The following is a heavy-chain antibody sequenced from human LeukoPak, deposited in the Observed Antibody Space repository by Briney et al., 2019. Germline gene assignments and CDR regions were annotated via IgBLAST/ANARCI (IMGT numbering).Heavy chain of an antibody. Sequence: PGGSLRLSCAASGFTFSSYGMHWVRQAPGKGLEWVAVIWYDGSNKYYADSVKGRFTISRDNSKNTLYLQMNSLRAEDTAVYYCARSGGYYYDSSGYYPDYWGQGTLVTVSS. J-gene: IGHJ4*02. CDR2: IWYDGSNK. CDR3: ARSGGYYYDSSGYYPDY. D-gene: IGHD3-22*01. V-gene: IGHV3-33*01. CDR1: GFTFSSYG.